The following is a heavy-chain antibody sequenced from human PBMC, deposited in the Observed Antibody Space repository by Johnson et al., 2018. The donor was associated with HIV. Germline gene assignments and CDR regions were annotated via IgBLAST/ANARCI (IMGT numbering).Heavy chain of an antibody. J-gene: IGHJ3*02. CDR2: ISYDGSNK. CDR1: GFTFSDYY. V-gene: IGHV3-30*03. D-gene: IGHD3-10*01. Sequence: QVQLVESGGGLVKPGGSLRLSCAASGFTFSDYYMTWIRQAPGKGLEWVAVISYDGSNKYYADSVKGRFTIPRDNSKNTLYLQMNSLRAEDTAVYYCTTGTEYDYGSGSYSHAFDIWGQGTMVTVSS. CDR3: TTGTEYDYGSGSYSHAFDI.